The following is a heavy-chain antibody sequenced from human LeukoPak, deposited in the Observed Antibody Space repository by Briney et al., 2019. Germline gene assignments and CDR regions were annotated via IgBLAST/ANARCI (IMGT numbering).Heavy chain of an antibody. CDR1: GGSISSSSYY. V-gene: IGHV4-39*07. CDR3: ASLIAAAGNFDY. Sequence: SETLSLTCTVSGGSISSSSYYWGWIRQPPGKGLEGIGSIYYSGSTYYNPSLKSRVTISVDTSKNQFSLKLSSVTAADTAVYYCASLIAAAGNFDYWGQGTLVTVSS. CDR2: IYYSGST. D-gene: IGHD6-13*01. J-gene: IGHJ4*02.